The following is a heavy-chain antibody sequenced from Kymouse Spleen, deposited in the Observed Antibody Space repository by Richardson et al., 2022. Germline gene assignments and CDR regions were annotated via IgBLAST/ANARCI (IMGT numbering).Heavy chain of an antibody. J-gene: IGHJ6*02. CDR3: AREKVGATTGYYYYGMDV. CDR2: IWYDGSNK. V-gene: IGHV3-33*01. CDR1: GFTFSSYG. Sequence: QVQLVESGGGVVQPGRSLRLSCAASGFTFSSYGMHWVRQAPGKGLEWVAVIWYDGSNKYYADSVKGRFTISRDNSKNTLYLQMNSLRAEDTAVYYCAREKVGATTGYYYYGMDVWGQGTTVTVSS. D-gene: IGHD1-26*01.